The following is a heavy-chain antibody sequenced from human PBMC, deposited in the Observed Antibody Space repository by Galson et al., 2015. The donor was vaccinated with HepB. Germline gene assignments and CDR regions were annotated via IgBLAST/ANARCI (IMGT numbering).Heavy chain of an antibody. D-gene: IGHD3-10*01. CDR3: ARGGSNYYNSGSFYWYFDV. CDR2: INAGNGHT. J-gene: IGHJ2*01. V-gene: IGHV1-3*01. CDR1: GYTFTSDT. Sequence: SVKVSCKASGYTFTSDTMHWVRQAPGQRLEWMGWINAGNGHTKYSRKFQGRVTVTRDTSASTVYMELSTLRSKDTAVYYCARGGSNYYNSGSFYWYFDVWGRGTLVTVSS.